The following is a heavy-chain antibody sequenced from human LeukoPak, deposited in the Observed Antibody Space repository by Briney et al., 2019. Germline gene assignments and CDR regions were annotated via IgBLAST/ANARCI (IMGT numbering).Heavy chain of an antibody. CDR2: ISSSSTI. D-gene: IGHD6-13*01. CDR1: GFTFSSYS. J-gene: IGHJ4*02. Sequence: PGGSLRLSCAASGFTFSSYSMDWVRQAPGKGLEWVSYISSSSTIYYADSVKGRFTTSRDNAKNSLYLQMNSLRAEDTAVYYCARDGYSSSWYSSGISGIDYWGQGTLVTVSS. CDR3: ARDGYSSSWYSSGISGIDY. V-gene: IGHV3-48*01.